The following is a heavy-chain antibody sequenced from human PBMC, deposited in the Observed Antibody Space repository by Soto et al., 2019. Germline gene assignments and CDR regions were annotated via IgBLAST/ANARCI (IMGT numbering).Heavy chain of an antibody. V-gene: IGHV2-70*04. CDR2: IDWDDDK. CDR1: GFSLTTVGMH. J-gene: IGHJ4*02. Sequence: SGPTLVNPTQTLTLTCTFSGFSLTTVGMHVSWIRQPPGKALEWLAPIDWDDDKWYSPPLKTRLTIFKDTSKNRVVLTMTNMDPVDTATYYCARMTTTHSIAFWGQGTLVTVSS. D-gene: IGHD4-4*01. CDR3: ARMTTTHSIAF.